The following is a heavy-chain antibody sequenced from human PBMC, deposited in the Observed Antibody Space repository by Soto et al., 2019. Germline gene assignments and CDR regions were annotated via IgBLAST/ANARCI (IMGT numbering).Heavy chain of an antibody. CDR3: AKRVAGGYYYYGMDV. J-gene: IGHJ6*02. CDR1: GFTFSSYG. CDR2: ISYDGSNK. Sequence: PGGSLRLSCAASGFTFSSYGMHWLRQAPGKGLEWVAVISYDGSNKYYADSVKGRFTISRDNSKNTLYLQMNSLRAEDTAVYYCAKRVAGGYYYYGMDVWGQGTTVTVSS. D-gene: IGHD2-15*01. V-gene: IGHV3-30*18.